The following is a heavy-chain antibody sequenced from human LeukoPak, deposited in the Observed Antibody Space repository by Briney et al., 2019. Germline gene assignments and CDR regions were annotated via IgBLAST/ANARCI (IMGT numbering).Heavy chain of an antibody. Sequence: GGSLRLSCTASGFTFGDYAMSWVRQAPGKGLEWVSAISGSGGSTYYADSVKGRFTISRDNSKNTLYLQMNSLRAEDTAVYYCAKDRFWSGYGYFDYWGQGTLVTVSS. V-gene: IGHV3-23*01. CDR3: AKDRFWSGYGYFDY. CDR2: ISGSGGST. J-gene: IGHJ4*02. D-gene: IGHD3-3*01. CDR1: GFTFGDYA.